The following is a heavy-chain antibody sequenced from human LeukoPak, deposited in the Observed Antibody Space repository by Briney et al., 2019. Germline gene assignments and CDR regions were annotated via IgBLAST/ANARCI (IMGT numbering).Heavy chain of an antibody. V-gene: IGHV3-11*05. D-gene: IGHD5-18*01. CDR1: GFTFSDYY. J-gene: IGHJ4*02. CDR3: AREGTRGYSYGLDY. Sequence: GGSLRLSCAASGFTFSDYYMSWIRQAPGKGLEWVSYISSSSSYTNYVDSVKGRFTISRDNAKNSLYLQMNSLRAEDTAVYYCAREGTRGYSYGLDYWGQGTLVTVSS. CDR2: ISSSSSYT.